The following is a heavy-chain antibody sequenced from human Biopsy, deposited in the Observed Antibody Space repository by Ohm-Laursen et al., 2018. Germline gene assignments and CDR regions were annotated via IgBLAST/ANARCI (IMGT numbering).Heavy chain of an antibody. CDR1: GLIFSDYY. J-gene: IGHJ2*01. CDR2: IYYTGST. Sequence: LSCAASGLIFSDYYMSWIRQAPGKGLEWIGYIYYTGSTNYNPSLKSRVTISVDTSMNHLSLRLTSVTAADTAVYYCARHAPSYSGSYWRYFDLWGRGTLVTVSS. D-gene: IGHD1-26*01. V-gene: IGHV4-59*08. CDR3: ARHAPSYSGSYWRYFDL.